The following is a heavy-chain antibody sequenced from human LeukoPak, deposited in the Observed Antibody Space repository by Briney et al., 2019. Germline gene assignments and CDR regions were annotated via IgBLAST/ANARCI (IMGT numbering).Heavy chain of an antibody. V-gene: IGHV4-34*01. CDR3: ARERGGWLRFNYFDY. Sequence: SETLSLTCAVYGGSFSGYYWSWIRQPPGKGLEWIGEINHSGSTNYNPSLKSRVTISVDTSKNQFSLKLSSVTAADTAVYYCARERGGWLRFNYFDYWAREPWSPSPQ. D-gene: IGHD5-12*01. CDR2: INHSGST. CDR1: GGSFSGYY. J-gene: IGHJ4*02.